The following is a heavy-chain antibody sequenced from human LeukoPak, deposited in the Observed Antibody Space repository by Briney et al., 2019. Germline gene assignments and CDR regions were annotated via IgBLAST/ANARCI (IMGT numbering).Heavy chain of an antibody. CDR3: AKDVDSSSWYGPFDP. J-gene: IGHJ5*02. CDR1: GFTFSSYA. CDR2: ISGSGGST. Sequence: PGGSLRLSCAASGFTFSSYAMSWVRQAPGKGLEWVSAISGSGGSTYYAASVKGRFTISRDNSKNTLYLQMNSLRAEDTAVYYCAKDVDSSSWYGPFDPWGQGTLFTVSS. D-gene: IGHD6-13*01. V-gene: IGHV3-23*01.